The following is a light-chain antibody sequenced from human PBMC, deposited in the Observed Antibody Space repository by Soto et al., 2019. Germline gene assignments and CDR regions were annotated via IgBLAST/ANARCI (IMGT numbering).Light chain of an antibody. V-gene: IGKV3-15*01. CDR2: GAF. J-gene: IGKJ1*01. CDR1: QSVRSN. CDR3: QKYNDWPLT. Sequence: DIVMTQSPVTLSVSPGERATLSCRASQSVRSNLAWYQQKPGQAPSLLIYGAFTRATGIPTRFSGTGSGTEFTLTISSLQSEDFALYYCQKYNDWPLTFGQGTTVEV.